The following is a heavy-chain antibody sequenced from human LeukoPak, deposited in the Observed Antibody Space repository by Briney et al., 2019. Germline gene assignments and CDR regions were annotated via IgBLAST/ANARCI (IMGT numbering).Heavy chain of an antibody. Sequence: GGSLRLSFGASGFTFSSNSLNWVRQGPGKGLEWVSYISSSSDTVYYADSVEGRFTISRDNAKNSLYLQMNSLRAEDTAVYYCARSVRGVISHLDYWGQGTLVTVSS. V-gene: IGHV3-48*01. J-gene: IGHJ4*02. D-gene: IGHD3-10*02. CDR1: GFTFSSNS. CDR3: ARSVRGVISHLDY. CDR2: ISSSSDTV.